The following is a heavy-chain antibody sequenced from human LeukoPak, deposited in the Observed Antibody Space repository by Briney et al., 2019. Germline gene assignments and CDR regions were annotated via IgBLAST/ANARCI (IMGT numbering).Heavy chain of an antibody. V-gene: IGHV4-31*03. J-gene: IGHJ4*02. CDR1: GGSISSGGYY. CDR2: IYYSGST. Sequence: PSETLSLTCTVSGGSISSGGYYWSWIRQHPGKGLEWIGYIYYSGSTYYNPSLKSRVTISVDTSKNQFSLKLSSVTAADTAVYYCARDTYGWFGEYYFDYWGQGTLVTVSS. CDR3: ARDTYGWFGEYYFDY. D-gene: IGHD3-10*01.